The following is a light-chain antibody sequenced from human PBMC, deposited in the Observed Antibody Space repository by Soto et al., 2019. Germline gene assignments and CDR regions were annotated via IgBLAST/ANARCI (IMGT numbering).Light chain of an antibody. V-gene: IGLV1-40*01. CDR2: GNS. J-gene: IGLJ2*01. CDR1: NSNIGAGYD. CDR3: QSYDTSLSGFVV. Sequence: QSVLTQPPSVSGAPGQRVTISCTGSNSNIGAGYDVHWYQQLPGTAPKLLIYGNSNRPSGVPDRFSGSKSGTSASLAITGLQAEDEADYYCQSYDTSLSGFVVFSGGTKLTVL.